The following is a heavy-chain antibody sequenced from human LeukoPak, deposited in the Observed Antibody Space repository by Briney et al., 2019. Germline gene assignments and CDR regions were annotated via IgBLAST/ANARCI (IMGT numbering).Heavy chain of an antibody. D-gene: IGHD3-16*02. J-gene: IGHJ4*02. CDR2: INHSGST. CDR3: ARRRNYVWGSYRYGFDY. Sequence: GSLRLSCAASGFTFSSYEMNWVRQAPGKGLEWIGEINHSGSTNYNPSLKSRVTISVDTSKNQFSLKLSSVTAADTAVYYCARRRNYVWGSYRYGFDYWGQGTLVTVSS. V-gene: IGHV4-34*01. CDR1: GFTFSSYE.